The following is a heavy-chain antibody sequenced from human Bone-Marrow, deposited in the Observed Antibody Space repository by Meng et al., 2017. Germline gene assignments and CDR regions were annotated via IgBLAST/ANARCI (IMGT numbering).Heavy chain of an antibody. CDR1: GFTFSSYA. CDR3: ARDRYYGSGSYYNY. D-gene: IGHD3-10*01. J-gene: IGHJ4*02. V-gene: IGHV3-30*04. CDR2: ISYDGSNK. Sequence: GGSLRLSCAASGFTFSSYAVHWVRQAPGKGLEWVAVISYDGSNKYYADSVKGRFTISRDNSKNTLYLQMNSLRAEDTAVYYCARDRYYGSGSYYNYWGQGTLVTVSS.